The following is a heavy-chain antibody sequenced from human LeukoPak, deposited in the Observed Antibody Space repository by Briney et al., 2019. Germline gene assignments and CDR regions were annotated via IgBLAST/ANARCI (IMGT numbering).Heavy chain of an antibody. Sequence: GGSLRLSCAASGFTVSSNYMSWVRQAPGKGLEWVSVIYSGGSTSYAESVKGRFTISRDNSKNTVYLQMNSLRAEDTAVYYCARDPTPYCSSTSCPNYYMDVWGKGTTVIVSS. CDR2: IYSGGST. J-gene: IGHJ6*03. CDR3: ARDPTPYCSSTSCPNYYMDV. V-gene: IGHV3-66*01. D-gene: IGHD2-2*01. CDR1: GFTVSSNY.